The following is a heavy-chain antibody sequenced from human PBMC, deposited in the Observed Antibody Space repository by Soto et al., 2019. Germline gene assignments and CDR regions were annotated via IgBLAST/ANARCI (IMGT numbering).Heavy chain of an antibody. CDR3: AREKSDLELFNWLDP. D-gene: IGHD1-7*01. Sequence: LKISCEASGYSFTTYWISWVRQMPGKGLEWMGAIDPRDSYTKYSPSFQGHVTISVDKSISTAYLQWNSLKASDTAIYYCAREKSDLELFNWLDPWGQGTLVTVSS. V-gene: IGHV5-10-1*01. CDR1: GYSFTTYW. CDR2: IDPRDSYT. J-gene: IGHJ5*02.